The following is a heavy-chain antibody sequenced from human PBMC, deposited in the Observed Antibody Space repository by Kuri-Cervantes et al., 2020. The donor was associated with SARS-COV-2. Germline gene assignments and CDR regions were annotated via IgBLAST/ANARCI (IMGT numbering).Heavy chain of an antibody. D-gene: IGHD3-10*01. V-gene: IGHV3-7*01. CDR3: ARGITMVRGVIDY. CDR2: IKQDGSER. CDR1: GFTFSSYW. Sequence: GGSLRLSCAASGFTFSSYWMSWVRQAPGKGLEWVANIKQDGSERFYVDSVKGRFTISRDSAKNSLYLQMDSLRAEDTAVYYCARGITMVRGVIDYWGQGTLVTVSS. J-gene: IGHJ4*02.